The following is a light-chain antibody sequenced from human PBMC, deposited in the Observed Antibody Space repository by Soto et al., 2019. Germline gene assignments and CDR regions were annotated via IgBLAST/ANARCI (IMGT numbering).Light chain of an antibody. CDR3: QQSYSTPRT. V-gene: IGKV1-39*01. Sequence: DIPMTQSPSSLSASVGDRVTITCRASQSISSYLTWYQQKPGKAPKLLLYAASSLPTGLPSRFSGSGSGTDFTLTISSLQPEDFATYYCQQSYSTPRTFGGGTKVEIK. J-gene: IGKJ4*01. CDR1: QSISSY. CDR2: AAS.